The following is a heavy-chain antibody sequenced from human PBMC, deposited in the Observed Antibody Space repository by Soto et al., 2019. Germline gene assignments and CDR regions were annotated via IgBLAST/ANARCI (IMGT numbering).Heavy chain of an antibody. V-gene: IGHV4-59*11. CDR2: IYSSGST. CDR3: ARLRTTFDI. CDR1: NGSISSHY. J-gene: IGHJ3*02. D-gene: IGHD3-10*01. Sequence: PSETLSLTCTVSNGSISSHYWSWIRQPPGKGLEWIGYIYSSGSTIYSPSLKSRVTISVDTSKNQFSLKLSSVTAADTAMYYCARLRTTFDIWGQGTLVTVSS.